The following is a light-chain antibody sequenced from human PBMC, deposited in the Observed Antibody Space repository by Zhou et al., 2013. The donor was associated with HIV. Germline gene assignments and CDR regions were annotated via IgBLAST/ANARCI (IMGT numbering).Light chain of an antibody. CDR2: GAS. CDR3: QQRTNWVFT. V-gene: IGKV3D-20*02. Sequence: EIVLTQSPGTLSLSPGERATLSCRASHTVTSNYLAWYQHKPGQGPKVLIFGASTRANGIPGRFSGSGSGTEFTLTISSLEPEDSAVYYCQQRTNWVFTFGGGTTV. J-gene: IGKJ4*01. CDR1: HTVTSNY.